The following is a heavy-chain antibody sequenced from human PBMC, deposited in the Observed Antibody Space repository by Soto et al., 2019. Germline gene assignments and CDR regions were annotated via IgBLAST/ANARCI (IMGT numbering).Heavy chain of an antibody. CDR3: ARGRCNSTSCYRTSAAYYYYGVDV. CDR1: GGSFSVYY. Sequence: PSETLSLTCAVYGGSFSVYYWSWIRQPPGKGLEWIGEINHRGSTNYNPSLKSRVTISVDTSKDQFSLKLSSVTAADTAVYYCARGRCNSTSCYRTSAAYYYYGVDVWGQGTTVTVSS. D-gene: IGHD2-2*02. J-gene: IGHJ6*02. CDR2: INHRGST. V-gene: IGHV4-34*01.